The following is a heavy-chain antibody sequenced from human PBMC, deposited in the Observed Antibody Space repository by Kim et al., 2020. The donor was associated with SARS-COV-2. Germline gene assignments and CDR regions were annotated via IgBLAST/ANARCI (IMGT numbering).Heavy chain of an antibody. CDR3: VRAGPPIVRYAPHYYYG. Sequence: GGSLRLSCVASGFTFSDYGMNWVRQAPGKGLEWLSVICYDGGGIYYVDSVRGRFTVSRDDAKKSLYLQMNSLTVDDTAVYYCVRAGPPIVRYAPHYYYG. CDR2: ICYDGGGI. J-gene: IGHJ6*01. V-gene: IGHV3-33*01. CDR1: GFTFSDYG. D-gene: IGHD3-10*02.